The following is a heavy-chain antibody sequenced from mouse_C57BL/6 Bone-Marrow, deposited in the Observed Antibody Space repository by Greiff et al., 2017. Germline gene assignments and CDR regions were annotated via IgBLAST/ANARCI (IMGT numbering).Heavy chain of an antibody. D-gene: IGHD1-1*01. Sequence: QVQLKESGAELVRPGTSVKMSCKASGYTFTNYWIGWAKQRPGHGLEWIGDIYPGGGYTNYNEKFKGKATLTADKSSSTAYMQFSSLTSEDSAIYYCARGGYYYGECDYWGQGTTLTVSS. J-gene: IGHJ2*01. CDR1: GYTFTNYW. V-gene: IGHV1-63*01. CDR2: IYPGGGYT. CDR3: ARGGYYYGECDY.